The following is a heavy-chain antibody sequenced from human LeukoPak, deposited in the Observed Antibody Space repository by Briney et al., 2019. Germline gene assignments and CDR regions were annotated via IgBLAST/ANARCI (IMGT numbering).Heavy chain of an antibody. D-gene: IGHD3-3*01. CDR3: ARSYDFWSGYSLGGWFDP. V-gene: IGHV4-4*07. CDR2: IYTSGST. CDR1: GGSISSYY. Sequence: PSETPSLTCTVSGGSISSYYWSWIRQPAGKGLEWIGRIYTSGSTNYNPSLKSRVTMSVDTSKNQFSLKLSSVTAADTAVYYCARSYDFWSGYSLGGWFDPWGQGTLVTVSS. J-gene: IGHJ5*02.